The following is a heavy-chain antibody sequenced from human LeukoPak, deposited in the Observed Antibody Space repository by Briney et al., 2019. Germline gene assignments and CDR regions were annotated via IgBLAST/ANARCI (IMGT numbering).Heavy chain of an antibody. V-gene: IGHV3-30*04. Sequence: GGSLRLFCAASGFTFSSYAMHWVRQAPGKGLEWAAVISYDGSNKYYADSVKGRFTISRDNSKNTLYLQMNSLRAEDTAVYYCAIGARYSYGPNYFDYWGQGTLVTVSS. J-gene: IGHJ4*02. CDR1: GFTFSSYA. D-gene: IGHD5-18*01. CDR2: ISYDGSNK. CDR3: AIGARYSYGPNYFDY.